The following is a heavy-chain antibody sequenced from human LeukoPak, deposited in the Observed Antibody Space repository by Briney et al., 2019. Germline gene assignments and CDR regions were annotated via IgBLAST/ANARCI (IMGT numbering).Heavy chain of an antibody. J-gene: IGHJ4*02. CDR2: LYYGENS. CDR3: AGQLPTAAADTRGYFDY. CDR1: GGSISIISSSTYY. V-gene: IGHV4-39*01. D-gene: IGHD6-25*01. Sequence: PSETLSLTCTVSGGSISIISSSTYYWGWIRQAPGKGLEWIGSLYYGENSHYNPSLKSRATLSVDTSNNQFSLKPTSVTAADAAVYFCAGQLPTAAADTRGYFDYWGQGTVVTVSS.